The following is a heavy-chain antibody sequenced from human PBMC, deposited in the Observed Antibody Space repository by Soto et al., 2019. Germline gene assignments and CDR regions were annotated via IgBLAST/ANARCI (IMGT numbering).Heavy chain of an antibody. CDR2: IWYDGSNK. J-gene: IGHJ4*02. CDR1: GFTFSSYG. Sequence: QVQLVESGGDVVQPGRSLRLSCAASGFTFSSYGMHWVRQAPGKGLEWVAVIWYDGSNKYYADSVKGRFTTSRDNSTNTLYLQMNSLRAEDTAVYYCARDLRYGDYDYWGQGTLVTVSS. V-gene: IGHV3-33*01. CDR3: ARDLRYGDYDY. D-gene: IGHD4-17*01.